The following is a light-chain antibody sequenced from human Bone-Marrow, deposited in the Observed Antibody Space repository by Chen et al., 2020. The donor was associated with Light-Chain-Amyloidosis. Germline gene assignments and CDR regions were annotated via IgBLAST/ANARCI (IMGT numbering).Light chain of an antibody. CDR3: AAWDDSLSGQVL. CDR1: SSNIGSNS. V-gene: IGLV1-47*01. J-gene: IGLJ2*01. CDR2: MNN. Sequence: QSVLTQPPSASGTPGQRVTISCSAYSSNIGSNSVYWYQQLPGTAPKLLIYMNNQRPSGGTDRFYGDKSGTSASLAISGLRSEDEADYYCAAWDDSLSGQVLFGGGTKLTVL.